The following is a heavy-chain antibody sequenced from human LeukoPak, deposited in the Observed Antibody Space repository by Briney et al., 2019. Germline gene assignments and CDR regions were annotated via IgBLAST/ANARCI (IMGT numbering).Heavy chain of an antibody. J-gene: IGHJ4*02. D-gene: IGHD1-26*01. CDR2: INPNSGGT. CDR1: GYTFTGYY. CDR3: ATGSIVGATIDY. V-gene: IGHV1-2*02. Sequence: ASVKVSCKASGYTFTGYYMHWVRQAPGQGLEWMGWINPNSGGTNDAQKFQGRVTMTRDTSISTAYMELSRLRSDDTAVYYCATGSIVGATIDYWGQGTLVTVSS.